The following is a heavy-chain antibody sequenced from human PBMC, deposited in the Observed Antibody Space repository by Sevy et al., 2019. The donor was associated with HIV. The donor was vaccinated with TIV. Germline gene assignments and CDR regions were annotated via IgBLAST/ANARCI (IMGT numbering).Heavy chain of an antibody. CDR1: GFNFSTYA. J-gene: IGHJ4*02. CDR3: ARDARGGAALPDY. Sequence: GGSLRLSCSVSGFNFSTYAMHWVRQAPGKGLEWVAVISSDVIRKYDGASVRGRFAISRDNSNNTLSLQMNSLRIEDTAVYYCARDARGGAALPDYWGQGTLVTVSS. D-gene: IGHD3-16*01. V-gene: IGHV3-30*09. CDR2: ISSDVIRK.